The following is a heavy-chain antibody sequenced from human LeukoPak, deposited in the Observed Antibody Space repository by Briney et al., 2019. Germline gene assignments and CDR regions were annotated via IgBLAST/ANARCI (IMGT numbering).Heavy chain of an antibody. V-gene: IGHV1-46*01. Sequence: ASVKVSCKASGYTFTSYYMHWVRQAPGQGLEWMGIINPSGGSTSYAQKFQGRVTMTRDMSTSTVYMELSSLRSEDTAVYYCARAKTYYYDSSGYLPRYWGQGTLVTVSS. CDR3: ARAKTYYYDSSGYLPRY. D-gene: IGHD3-22*01. CDR1: GYTFTSYY. CDR2: INPSGGST. J-gene: IGHJ4*02.